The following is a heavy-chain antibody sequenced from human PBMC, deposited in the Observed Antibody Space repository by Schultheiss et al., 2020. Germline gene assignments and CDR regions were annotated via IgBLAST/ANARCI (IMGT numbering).Heavy chain of an antibody. V-gene: IGHV4-31*03. CDR3: ARVGGPYYYYYYGMDV. CDR1: GGSISSGGYY. Sequence: LRLSCTVSGGSISSGGYYWSWIRQHPGKGLEWIGYIYYSGSTNYNPSLKSRVTISVDTSKNQFSLKLSSVTAADTAVYYCARVGGPYYYYYYGMDVWGQGTTVTVSS. CDR2: IYYSGST. J-gene: IGHJ6*02.